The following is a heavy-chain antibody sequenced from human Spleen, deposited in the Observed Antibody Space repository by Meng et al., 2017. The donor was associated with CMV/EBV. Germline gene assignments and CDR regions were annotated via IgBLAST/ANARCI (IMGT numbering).Heavy chain of an antibody. V-gene: IGHV3-48*03. CDR1: GFSFSSYE. Sequence: GGSLRLSCAASGFSFSSYEIHWVRQAPGKGLEWISYIGPRGTTTNYADSVKGRFTVSRDNARNSMFLQMNRLRVKDTAVYYCARVPARAAPGDNYYYYGMDVWGQGTTVTVSS. J-gene: IGHJ6*02. D-gene: IGHD6-13*01. CDR3: ARVPARAAPGDNYYYYGMDV. CDR2: IGPRGTTT.